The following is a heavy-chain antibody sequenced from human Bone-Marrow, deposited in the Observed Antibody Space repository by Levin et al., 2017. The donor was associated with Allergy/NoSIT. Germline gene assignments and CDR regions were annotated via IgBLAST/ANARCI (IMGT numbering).Heavy chain of an antibody. V-gene: IGHV3-7*01. CDR1: GLPFGSSW. J-gene: IGHJ4*02. CDR2: IKPDGSDK. D-gene: IGHD3-10*01. CDR3: SSGGGSGIDY. Sequence: GGSLRLSCAASGLPFGSSWMSWVRQAAGKGLEWVAMIKPDGSDKYYVDSVKGRFTISRDNANNSLYLQMNSLRAEDTAVFYCSSGGGSGIDYWGQGTLVTVSS.